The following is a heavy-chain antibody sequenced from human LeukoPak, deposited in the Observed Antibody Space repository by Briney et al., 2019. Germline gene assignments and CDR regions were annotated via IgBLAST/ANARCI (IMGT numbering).Heavy chain of an antibody. J-gene: IGHJ4*02. D-gene: IGHD1-20*01. CDR3: ARVLPITPYFDY. CDR2: IYHSERT. V-gene: IGHV4-38-2*02. Sequence: SETLSLTCTVSGYSINNGFYWGWIRQPPGKGLEWIGSIYHSERTHYNPSLKGRVTISVDTSKNQFSLKLSSVTAADTAVYYCARVLPITPYFDYWGQGTLVTVSS. CDR1: GYSINNGFY.